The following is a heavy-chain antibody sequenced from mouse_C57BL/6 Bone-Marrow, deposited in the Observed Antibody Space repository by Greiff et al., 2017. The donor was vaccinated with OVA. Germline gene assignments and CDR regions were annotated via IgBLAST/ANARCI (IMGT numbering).Heavy chain of an antibody. CDR3: ARGRRYYAMDY. V-gene: IGHV5-17*01. CDR2: ISSGSSTI. J-gene: IGHJ4*01. CDR1: GFTFSDYG. Sequence: EVQLQESGGGLVKPGGSLKLSCAASGFTFSDYGMHWVRQAPEKGLEWVAYISSGSSTISYADTVKGRFTISRDNAKNTLFLQMTSLRSEDTAMYYCARGRRYYAMDYWGQGTSVTVSS.